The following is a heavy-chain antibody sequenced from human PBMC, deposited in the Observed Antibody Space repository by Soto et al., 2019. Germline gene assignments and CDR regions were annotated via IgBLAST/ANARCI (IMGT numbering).Heavy chain of an antibody. V-gene: IGHV1-24*01. CDR2: FDLENGET. CDR1: GYTLTELS. CDR3: AIEVRRSNQFDH. D-gene: IGHD3-10*01. J-gene: IGHJ4*02. Sequence: ASVKVSGKVSGYTLTELSIHWVRQAPGEGLEWMGGFDLENGETIYAQRFQGRVTMTEESSADTPYMELSSLRSEDTAAYYCAIEVRRSNQFDHWGQGTMVTVSS.